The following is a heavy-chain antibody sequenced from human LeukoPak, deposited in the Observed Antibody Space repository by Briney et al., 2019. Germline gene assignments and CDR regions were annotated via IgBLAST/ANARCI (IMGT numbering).Heavy chain of an antibody. J-gene: IGHJ4*02. CDR3: ARTNDYGDETYYFDY. Sequence: ASVKVSCKASGYTFTSYAMNWVRQAPGQGLEWMGWINTNTGNPTYAQGFTGRFVFSLDASVSTAYLQISSLKAEDTAVYYCARTNDYGDETYYFDYWGQGTLVTVSS. CDR2: INTNTGNP. D-gene: IGHD4-17*01. CDR1: GYTFTSYA. V-gene: IGHV7-4-1*02.